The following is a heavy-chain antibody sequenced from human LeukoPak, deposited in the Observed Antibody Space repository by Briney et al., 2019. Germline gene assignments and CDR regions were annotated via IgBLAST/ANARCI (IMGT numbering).Heavy chain of an antibody. D-gene: IGHD5-24*01. Sequence: SETLSLTCTVSGGSISSSSYYWGWIRQPPGKGLEWIGSIYYSGSTYYNPSHKSRVTISVDTSKNQFSLKLSSVTAADTAVYYCARDTEMALYYWGQGTLVTVSS. CDR3: ARDTEMALYY. CDR2: IYYSGST. V-gene: IGHV4-39*07. J-gene: IGHJ4*02. CDR1: GGSISSSSYY.